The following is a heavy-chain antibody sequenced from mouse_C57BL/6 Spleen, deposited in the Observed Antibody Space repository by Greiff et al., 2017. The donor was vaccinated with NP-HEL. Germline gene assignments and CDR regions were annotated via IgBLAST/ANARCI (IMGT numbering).Heavy chain of an antibody. CDR2: IDPSDSYT. V-gene: IGHV1-59*01. CDR1: GYTFTSYW. D-gene: IGHD2-3*01. Sequence: QVQLQQPGAELVRPGTSVKLSCKASGYTFTSYWMHWVKQRPGQGLEWIGVIDPSDSYTNYNQKFKGKATLTVDTSSSTAYMQLSSLTSEDSAVYYCARSIYDGYYTYYFDYWGQGTTLTVSS. J-gene: IGHJ2*01. CDR3: ARSIYDGYYTYYFDY.